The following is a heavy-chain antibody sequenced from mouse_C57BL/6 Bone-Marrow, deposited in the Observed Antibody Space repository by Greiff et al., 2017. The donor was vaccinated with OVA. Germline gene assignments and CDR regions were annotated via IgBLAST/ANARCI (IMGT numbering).Heavy chain of an antibody. Sequence: QVQLQQPGAELVKPGASVKMSCKASGYTFTSYWITWVKQRPGQGLEWIGDIYPGSGSTNYNEKFKSKATLTVDTSSSTAYMQLSSLTSEDSGVYYCEKGATENGYFDYWGQGTTLTVSS. CDR1: GYTFTSYW. V-gene: IGHV1-55*01. CDR2: IYPGSGST. D-gene: IGHD3-1*01. J-gene: IGHJ2*01. CDR3: EKGATENGYFDY.